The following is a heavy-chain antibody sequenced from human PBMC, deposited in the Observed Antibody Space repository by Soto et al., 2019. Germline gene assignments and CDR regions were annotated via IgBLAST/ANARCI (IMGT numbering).Heavy chain of an antibody. CDR3: AKAGAARAHYMDV. CDR1: GFTFSSYG. V-gene: IGHV3-30*18. J-gene: IGHJ6*02. Sequence: GGSLRLSCAASGFTFSSYGMHWVRQAPGKGLEWVAVMSSDGSGKYYADSVKGRFTISRDNSKTTLCLQMNSLSAEDTAVYYCAKAGAARAHYMDVWGQGTTVTVSS. D-gene: IGHD2-15*01. CDR2: MSSDGSGK.